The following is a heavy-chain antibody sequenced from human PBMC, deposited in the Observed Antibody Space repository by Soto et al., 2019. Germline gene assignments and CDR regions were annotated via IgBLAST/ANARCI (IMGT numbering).Heavy chain of an antibody. V-gene: IGHV3-33*01. J-gene: IGHJ4*02. CDR1: GFSFSVYG. Sequence: GGSLRLSCEASGFSFSVYGMHWVRQAPGKGLEWVAVIWYDASKQFYAGSVEGRFTINPDTSKNQFSLQLSSVTPEDTAVYYCTGQSVAGAIDYWGQGTPVTVSS. D-gene: IGHD6-19*01. CDR2: IWYDASKQ. CDR3: TGQSVAGAIDY.